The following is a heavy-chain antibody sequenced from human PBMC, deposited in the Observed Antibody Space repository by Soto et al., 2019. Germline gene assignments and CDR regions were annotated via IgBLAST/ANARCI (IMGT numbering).Heavy chain of an antibody. V-gene: IGHV1-46*01. J-gene: IGHJ4*02. D-gene: IGHD3-22*01. CDR3: ARGLIYDSSGSYFDY. Sequence: ASVKVSCKASGYTFTSYGISWVRQAPGQGLEWMGIINPSDGSTRYAQKFQGRVTMTRDTSTSTVYMELSSLRSEDTAVYYCARGLIYDSSGSYFDYWGQGTLVTVSS. CDR1: GYTFTSYG. CDR2: INPSDGST.